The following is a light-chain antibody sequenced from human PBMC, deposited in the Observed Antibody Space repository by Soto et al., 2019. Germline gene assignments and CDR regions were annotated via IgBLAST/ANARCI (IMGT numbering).Light chain of an antibody. J-gene: IGKJ5*01. CDR1: QTISSW. Sequence: DIQMTQSPSTLSGSVGDRVTITCRASQTISSWLAWYQQKPGKAPKLLIYKASTLKSGVPSRFSGSGSGTEFTLTISSLQSEDFAVYYCQQYNNWPRPVTFGQGTRLEI. CDR3: QQYNNWPRPVT. CDR2: KAS. V-gene: IGKV1-5*03.